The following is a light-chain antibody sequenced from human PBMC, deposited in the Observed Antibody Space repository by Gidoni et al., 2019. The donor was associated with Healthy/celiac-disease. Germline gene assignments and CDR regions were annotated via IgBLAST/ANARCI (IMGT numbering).Light chain of an antibody. CDR1: QSVLYSSNNKNY. V-gene: IGKV4-1*01. CDR2: WAS. CDR3: QQYYSTQLT. J-gene: IGKJ4*01. Sequence: GSLGERATINCKFSQSVLYSSNNKNYLAWYQQKPGQPPKLLIYWASTRESGVPDRFSGSGSGTDFTLTISSLQAEDVAVYYCQQYYSTQLTFGGGTKVEIK.